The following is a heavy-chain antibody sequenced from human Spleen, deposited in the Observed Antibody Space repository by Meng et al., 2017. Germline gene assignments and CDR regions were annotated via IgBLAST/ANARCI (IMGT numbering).Heavy chain of an antibody. CDR2: AST. CDR1: GGSVRSSDYQ. Sequence: QGQLQESGPGRVRPSETLSLICTVSGGSVRSSDYQWSWIRQPPGKGLEWIGFASTNYNPSLKSRLTISLDTSKNQFSLKLTSVTAADTAVYYCARDYWGSLDYWGQGILVTVSS. J-gene: IGHJ4*02. V-gene: IGHV4-61*08. D-gene: IGHD7-27*01. CDR3: ARDYWGSLDY.